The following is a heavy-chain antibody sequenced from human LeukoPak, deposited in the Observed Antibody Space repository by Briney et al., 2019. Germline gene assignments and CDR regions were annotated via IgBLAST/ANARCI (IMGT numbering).Heavy chain of an antibody. D-gene: IGHD6-19*01. Sequence: ASVKVSCKASGYTFTRNGISWVRQAPGQGLEWMGWINGYNGNTKYAQKLQGRVTMTTDTSTTTAYMELRSLRSDDTAVYYWARGGWGTYSSGPYYFDYWGQGTLITVSS. CDR1: GYTFTRNG. V-gene: IGHV1-18*04. CDR2: INGYNGNT. CDR3: ARGGWGTYSSGPYYFDY. J-gene: IGHJ4*02.